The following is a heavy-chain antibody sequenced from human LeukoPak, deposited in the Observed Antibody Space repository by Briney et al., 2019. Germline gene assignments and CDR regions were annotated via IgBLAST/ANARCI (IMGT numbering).Heavy chain of an antibody. CDR3: ARGRVLARGRLGRYYYMDV. J-gene: IGHJ6*03. CDR2: INHSGST. V-gene: IGHV4-34*01. Sequence: SETLSLTCAVYGGSFSAYYWSWIRQPPGKGLEWIWEINHSGSTNYNPSPKSRVTIPVDTSKNEYSLKLSSVNAADTAVYYCARGRVLARGRLGRYYYMDVWGKGTTVTVSS. CDR1: GGSFSAYY. D-gene: IGHD2-15*01.